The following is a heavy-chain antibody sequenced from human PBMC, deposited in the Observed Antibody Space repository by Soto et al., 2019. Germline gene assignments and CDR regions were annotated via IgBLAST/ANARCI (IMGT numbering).Heavy chain of an antibody. D-gene: IGHD2-15*01. Sequence: SGKVSCKASGGTFSSYTISWVRQAPGQGLEWMGRIIPILGIANYAQKFQGRGTITADKSTSTAYMELSSLRSEDTAVYYCARGSVVAATGLAYWGQGTQVTVSS. V-gene: IGHV1-69*02. CDR2: IIPILGIA. J-gene: IGHJ4*02. CDR3: ARGSVVAATGLAY. CDR1: GGTFSSYT.